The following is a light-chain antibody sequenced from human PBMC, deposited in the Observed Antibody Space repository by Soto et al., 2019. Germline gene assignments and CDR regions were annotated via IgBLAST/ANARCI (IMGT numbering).Light chain of an antibody. CDR1: SSDVGAYNY. J-gene: IGLJ2*01. Sequence: QSALAQPPSASGSPGQSVTISCTGTSSDVGAYNYVSWYQQHPGKAPKLVIYEVTERPSGVPERFSGSKSGSTASLTVSGLQAEDEALYYCDSYAGNNHFVLFGGGTKLTVL. V-gene: IGLV2-8*01. CDR2: EVT. CDR3: DSYAGNNHFVL.